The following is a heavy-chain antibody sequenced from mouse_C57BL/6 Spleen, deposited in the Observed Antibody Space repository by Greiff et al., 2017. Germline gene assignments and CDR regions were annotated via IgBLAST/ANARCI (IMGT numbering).Heavy chain of an antibody. V-gene: IGHV1-55*01. Sequence: VQLQQPGAELVKPGASVKMSCKASGYTFTSYWITWVKQRPGQGLEWIGDIYPGSGSTNYNEKFKSKATLTVDTSSSTAYMQLSSLTSEYSAVYYCARYREVEDGYDQAWFAYWGQGTLVTVSA. D-gene: IGHD2-2*01. J-gene: IGHJ3*01. CDR2: IYPGSGST. CDR3: ARYREVEDGYDQAWFAY. CDR1: GYTFTSYW.